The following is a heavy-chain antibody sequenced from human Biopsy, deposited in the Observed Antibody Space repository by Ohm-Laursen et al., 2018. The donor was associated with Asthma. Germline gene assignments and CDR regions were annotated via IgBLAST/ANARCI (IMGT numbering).Heavy chain of an antibody. D-gene: IGHD3-10*01. Sequence: SDTLSLTCTVSGGSVSTGSYYWSWIRQPPGKGLEWLGYIYCTGSDNYNPSLKSRVTISVDTSKNQFSLRLNSVTAADTAVYYCARGPNYHGSGRAPIGMDVWGQGTTVTVSS. J-gene: IGHJ6*02. CDR2: IYCTGSD. V-gene: IGHV4-61*01. CDR1: GGSVSTGSYY. CDR3: ARGPNYHGSGRAPIGMDV.